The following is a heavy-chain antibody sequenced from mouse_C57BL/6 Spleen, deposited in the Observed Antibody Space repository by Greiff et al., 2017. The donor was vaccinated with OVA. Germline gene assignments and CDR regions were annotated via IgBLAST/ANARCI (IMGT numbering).Heavy chain of an antibody. CDR2: INPNNGGT. CDR1: GYTFTDYY. V-gene: IGHV1-26*01. Sequence: EVQLQQSGPELVKPGASVKISCKASGYTFTDYYMNWVKQSHGKSLEWIGDINPNNGGTSYNQKFKGKATLTVDKSSSTAYMERRSLTSEDSAVYYCAREDYYAMDYWGQGTSVTVSS. J-gene: IGHJ4*01. CDR3: AREDYYAMDY.